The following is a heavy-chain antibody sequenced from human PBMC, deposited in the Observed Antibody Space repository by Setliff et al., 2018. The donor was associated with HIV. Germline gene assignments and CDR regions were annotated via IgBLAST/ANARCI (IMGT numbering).Heavy chain of an antibody. V-gene: IGHV4-39*07. CDR2: VYYNWAT. D-gene: IGHD2-15*01. CDR1: GDSFNGSHYL. CDR3: ARDRIEVVVDGPHDVFDV. Sequence: SETLSLTCTVSGDSFNGSHYLWGWIRQPPGKGLEWVGNVYYNWATYSNPSLKKRVTISLDTSKNQFSLKLTSLSAADTAVYYCARDRIEVVVDGPHDVFDVWGRGTTVTVSS. J-gene: IGHJ3*01.